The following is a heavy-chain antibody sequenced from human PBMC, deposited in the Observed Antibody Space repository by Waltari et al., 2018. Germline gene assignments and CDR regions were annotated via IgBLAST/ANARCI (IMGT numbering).Heavy chain of an antibody. Sequence: QVQLQQWGAGLLKPSETLSLTCAVYGGSFSGYYWSWIRQPPGKGLEWIGEINHSGSTNYNPSLKSRVTISVDTSKNQFSLKLSSVTAADTAVYYCARGVDIGYYYYYYMDVWGKGTTVTISS. V-gene: IGHV4-34*01. CDR1: GGSFSGYY. CDR2: INHSGST. D-gene: IGHD3-16*01. CDR3: ARGVDIGYYYYYYMDV. J-gene: IGHJ6*03.